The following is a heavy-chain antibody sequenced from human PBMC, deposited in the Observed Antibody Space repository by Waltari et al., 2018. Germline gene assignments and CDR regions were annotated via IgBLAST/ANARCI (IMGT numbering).Heavy chain of an antibody. J-gene: IGHJ4*02. CDR2: INHSGSP. CDR3: ARGSGWSGVVY. V-gene: IGHV4-34*01. Sequence: QVQLQQWGAGLLKPSETLSLTCAVYGGSFSGYYWSWIRQPPGKGLEWIGEINHSGSPNYNPSLKSRVTISVDTSKNQFSLKLSSVTAADTAVYYCARGSGWSGVVYWGQGTLVTVSS. CDR1: GGSFSGYY. D-gene: IGHD6-19*01.